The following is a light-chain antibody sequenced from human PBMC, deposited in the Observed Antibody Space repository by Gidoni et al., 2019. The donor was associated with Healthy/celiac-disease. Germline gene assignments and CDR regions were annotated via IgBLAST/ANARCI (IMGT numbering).Light chain of an antibody. CDR1: QRLLHSNGYNY. CDR2: LGS. CDR3: MQALQTPFT. V-gene: IGKV2-28*01. Sequence: DIVMTQSPLSLPVTPGEPASISCRYSQRLLHSNGYNYLDWYLQKPGQSPQLLIYLGSNRASGVPDRFSGSGSGTDFTLKISRVEAEDVGVYYCMQALQTPFTCGPGTKVDIK. J-gene: IGKJ3*01.